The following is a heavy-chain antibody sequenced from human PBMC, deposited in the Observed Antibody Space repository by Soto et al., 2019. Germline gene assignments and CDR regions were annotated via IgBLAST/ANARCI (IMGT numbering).Heavy chain of an antibody. J-gene: IGHJ3*02. CDR1: GFICSSYD. CDR2: ILVDGRT. D-gene: IGHD2-8*02. Sequence: GGSLRLSCAAPGFICSSYDMSWVRQAPGKGLEWVSTILVDGRTFYVDSVKGRFTISRDNSKNTVYLQMNSLTAGDTALYYCAKATATGGGAFDIRGQGTMVTVSS. V-gene: IGHV3-23*01. CDR3: AKATATGGGAFDI.